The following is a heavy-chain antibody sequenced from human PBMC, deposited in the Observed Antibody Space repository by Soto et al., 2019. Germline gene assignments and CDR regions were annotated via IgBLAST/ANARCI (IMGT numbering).Heavy chain of an antibody. CDR1: GFTFSDYY. CDR2: ISSSGSTI. V-gene: IGHV3-11*01. Sequence: PGGSLRLSSAASGFTFSDYYMRWIRQAPGKGLEWDSYISSSGSTIYYADSVKGRFTISRDNAKNSMYLQMNSLRAEDTAVYYCARNHGSGSYWEFAYYYYYYMDVRGKGTTVTVSS. D-gene: IGHD3-10*01. CDR3: ARNHGSGSYWEFAYYYYYYMDV. J-gene: IGHJ6*03.